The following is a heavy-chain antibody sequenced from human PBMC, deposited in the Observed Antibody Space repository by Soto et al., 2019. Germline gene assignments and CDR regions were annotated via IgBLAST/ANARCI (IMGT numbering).Heavy chain of an antibody. CDR3: ARARPPLKLVPGWLDP. J-gene: IGHJ5*02. CDR2: MNPNSGNT. V-gene: IGHV1-8*01. Sequence: ASVKVSCKASGYTFTSYDINWVRQATGQGLEWMGWMNPNSGNTGYAQKFQGRVTMTRNTSISTAYMELSSLRSEDTAVYYCARARPPLKLVPGWLDPWGQGTLVTVSS. D-gene: IGHD6-13*01. CDR1: GYTFTSYD.